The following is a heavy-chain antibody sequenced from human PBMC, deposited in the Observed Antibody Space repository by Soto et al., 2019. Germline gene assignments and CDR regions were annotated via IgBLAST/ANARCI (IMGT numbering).Heavy chain of an antibody. Sequence: NPGGSLRLSCAASGFTFNTYSMNWVRQAPGKGLEWVSSISSSSRDIFYADSVKGRFTISRDNAKNSLFLQMNSLRAEDTAVYCCTRCSGGGCDDPLPEDFHHWGPGTLVTVSS. V-gene: IGHV3-21*01. CDR2: ISSSSRDI. D-gene: IGHD2-15*01. CDR1: GFTFNTYS. CDR3: TRCSGGGCDDPLPEDFHH. J-gene: IGHJ1*01.